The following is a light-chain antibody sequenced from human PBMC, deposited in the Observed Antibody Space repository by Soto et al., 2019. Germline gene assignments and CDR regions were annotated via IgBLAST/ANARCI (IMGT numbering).Light chain of an antibody. CDR3: QQANSFPLT. Sequence: DIQMTQSPSTLSASVGDRVTITCRASQSISSWLAWYQQKPGKAPKLLIYAASSLQSGVPSRFSGSGSGTDFTLTISRLQTEDFATYYCQQANSFPLTFGGGTKVDIK. J-gene: IGKJ4*01. CDR2: AAS. CDR1: QSISSW. V-gene: IGKV1-12*01.